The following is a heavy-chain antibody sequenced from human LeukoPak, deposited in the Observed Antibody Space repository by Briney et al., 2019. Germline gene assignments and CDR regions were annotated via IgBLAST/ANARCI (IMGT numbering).Heavy chain of an antibody. CDR3: ARGAITMVRGVIETSYYYYMDV. CDR1: GGSISSSYYY. Sequence: SETLSLTCTVSGGSISSSYYYWGWIRQPPGKGLEWIGTMYNSGSTDYNPSLESRVTISVDTSKNQFSLKLSSVTAADTAVYYCARGAITMVRGVIETSYYYYMDVWGKGTTVTISS. V-gene: IGHV4-39*07. CDR2: MYNSGST. D-gene: IGHD3-10*01. J-gene: IGHJ6*03.